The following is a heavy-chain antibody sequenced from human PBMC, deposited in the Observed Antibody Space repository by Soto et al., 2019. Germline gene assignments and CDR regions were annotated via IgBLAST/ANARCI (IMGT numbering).Heavy chain of an antibody. D-gene: IGHD5-12*01. CDR3: TTESSPYSGYDYPSDY. Sequence: EVQLVESGGGLVKPGGSLRLSCAASGFTFSNAWMSWVRQAPGKGLEWVGRIKSKTDGGTTDYAAPVKGRFTISRDDSKNTLYLHMNSLKTEDTAVYYCTTESSPYSGYDYPSDYWGQGTLVTVSS. CDR1: GFTFSNAW. V-gene: IGHV3-15*01. J-gene: IGHJ4*02. CDR2: IKSKTDGGTT.